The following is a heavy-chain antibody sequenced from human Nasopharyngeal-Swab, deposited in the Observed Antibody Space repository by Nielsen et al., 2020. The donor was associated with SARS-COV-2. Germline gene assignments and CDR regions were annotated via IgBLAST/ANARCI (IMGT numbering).Heavy chain of an antibody. D-gene: IGHD3-3*01. Sequence: GGSLRLSCAASGFTFDDYGMHWVRQAPGKGLEWVSGISWDGLTIGYADSGKGRFTISRDNAKNSLYLQMNSLRVEDMAFYYCAKATNARYDFWSGSFDYWGQGTLVTVSS. CDR3: AKATNARYDFWSGSFDY. CDR2: ISWDGLTI. J-gene: IGHJ4*02. CDR1: GFTFDDYG. V-gene: IGHV3-9*03.